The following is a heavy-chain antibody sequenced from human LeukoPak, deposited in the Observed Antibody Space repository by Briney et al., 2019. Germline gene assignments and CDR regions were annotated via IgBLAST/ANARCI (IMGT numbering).Heavy chain of an antibody. Sequence: GGSLRLSCAASGFGFGGYSMNWVRLAPGKGLEWVSSISSSSSYIYYADSVKGRFTISRDNAKNSLYLQMNSLRAEDTAVYYCARERRTGYYYDSSGYSDDAFDIWGQGTMVTVSS. CDR2: ISSSSSYI. CDR3: ARERRTGYYYDSSGYSDDAFDI. J-gene: IGHJ3*02. CDR1: GFGFGGYS. D-gene: IGHD3-22*01. V-gene: IGHV3-21*01.